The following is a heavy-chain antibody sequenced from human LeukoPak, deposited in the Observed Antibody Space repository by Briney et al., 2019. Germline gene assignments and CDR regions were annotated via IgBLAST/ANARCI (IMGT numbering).Heavy chain of an antibody. CDR3: ASQFTDDSSGYYCPFDY. V-gene: IGHV4-38-2*01. Sequence: KPSETLSLTXAVSGYSISSGYYWDWIRQPPGKGLERIGSIYHSGSTYYNPSLKSRVTISVDTSKNQFSLKLSSVTAADTAVYYCASQFTDDSSGYYCPFDYWGQGTLVTVSS. D-gene: IGHD3-22*01. CDR1: GYSISSGYY. CDR2: IYHSGST. J-gene: IGHJ4*02.